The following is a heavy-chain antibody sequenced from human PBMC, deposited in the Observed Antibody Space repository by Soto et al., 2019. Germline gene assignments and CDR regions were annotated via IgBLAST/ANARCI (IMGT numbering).Heavy chain of an antibody. V-gene: IGHV5-10-1*01. CDR3: ARLLNYYDSSGYPLDYYYYGMDV. D-gene: IGHD3-22*01. J-gene: IGHJ6*02. Sequence: GESLKISCKGSGYSFTSYWISWVRQMPGKGLEWMGRIDPSDSYTNYSPSFQGHVTISADKSISTAYLQWSSLKASDTAMYYCARLLNYYDSSGYPLDYYYYGMDVWGQGTTVTSP. CDR2: IDPSDSYT. CDR1: GYSFTSYW.